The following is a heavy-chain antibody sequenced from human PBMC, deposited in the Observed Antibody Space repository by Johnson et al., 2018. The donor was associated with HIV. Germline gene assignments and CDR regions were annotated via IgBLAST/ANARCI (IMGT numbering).Heavy chain of an antibody. Sequence: VQLVESGGGLVQPGGSLRLSCTASGFTVSSNYMSWVRQAPGKGLEWVSVIYPGGTTVPADSVKGRFTISRDNYKNTLHLQMSSLRAEDTAVYYCARSVDLNHFGTSGMGDAFDIWGQGTMVTVSS. V-gene: IGHV3-66*02. CDR2: IYPGGTT. CDR1: GFTVSSNY. J-gene: IGHJ3*02. D-gene: IGHD2-8*01. CDR3: ARSVDLNHFGTSGMGDAFDI.